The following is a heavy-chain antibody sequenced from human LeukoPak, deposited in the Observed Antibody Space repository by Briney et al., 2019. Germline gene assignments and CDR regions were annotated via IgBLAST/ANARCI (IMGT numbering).Heavy chain of an antibody. CDR3: ARLAPNKYYFYYMDV. V-gene: IGHV4-61*02. J-gene: IGHJ6*03. CDR2: IYSSRST. Sequence: SATLSLTCTVSRASITSGSYYWSWIRQPAGKGLEWIGRIYSSRSTNSTSSLISRVTISVAPSNNHFSLNLTSVAAADTAVYYCARLAPNKYYFYYMDVWGKGTTVTVSS. D-gene: IGHD1/OR15-1a*01. CDR1: RASITSGSYY.